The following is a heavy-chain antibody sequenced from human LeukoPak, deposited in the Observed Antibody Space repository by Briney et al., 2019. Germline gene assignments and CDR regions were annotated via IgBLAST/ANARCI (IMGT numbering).Heavy chain of an antibody. D-gene: IGHD3-22*01. V-gene: IGHV3-21*01. CDR3: AREITMIIEDAFDI. Sequence: PGGSLRLSCAVSGFTFSTYSMNWVRQAPGKGLEWVSSISYSGSYIYYADSVKGRFTISRDNAKNSLYLRMNSLRAEDTAVYYCAREITMIIEDAFDIWGQGTMVTVSS. J-gene: IGHJ3*02. CDR1: GFTFSTYS. CDR2: ISYSGSYI.